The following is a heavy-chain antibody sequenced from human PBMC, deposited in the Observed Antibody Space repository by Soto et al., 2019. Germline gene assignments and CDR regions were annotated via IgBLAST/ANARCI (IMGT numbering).Heavy chain of an antibody. D-gene: IGHD2-2*01. CDR3: GRDINVSTAAVGPDY. CDR1: GYTFTKYF. CDR2: INPSDGST. J-gene: IGHJ4*02. Sequence: ASVKVSCKASGYTFTKYFMHWVRQAPGQGLEWIGVINPSDGSTAFAQNFQGRITMTRDTSTSTVYLELNSLRSEDTAVYYCGRDINVSTAAVGPDYWGQGTLVTVSS. V-gene: IGHV1-46*01.